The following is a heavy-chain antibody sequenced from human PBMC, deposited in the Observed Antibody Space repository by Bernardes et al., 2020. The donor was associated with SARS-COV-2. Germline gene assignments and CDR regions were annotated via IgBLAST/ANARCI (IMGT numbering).Heavy chain of an antibody. V-gene: IGHV4-59*08. D-gene: IGHD5-12*01. CDR3: ARGGTITDEGSLFDY. CDR2: IYYSGST. CDR1: GGSISSYY. J-gene: IGHJ4*02. Sequence: SETLSLTCTVSGGSISSYYWSWIRQPPGKGLEWIGYIYYSGSTNYNPSLKSRVTISVDTSKNQFSLKLSSVTAADTAVYYCARGGTITDEGSLFDYWGQGTLVTVSS.